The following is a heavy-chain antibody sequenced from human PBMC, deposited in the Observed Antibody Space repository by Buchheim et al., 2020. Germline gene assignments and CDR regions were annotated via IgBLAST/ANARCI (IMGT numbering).Heavy chain of an antibody. D-gene: IGHD3-22*01. CDR3: ARWDDFYDDNGDYRGGFSY. Sequence: QVHLQESGPGLVKPSQTLSLTCSASGYSLTSAGSYWSWIRQHPGKGLEWIGYIYSNGDTYSNPSLESRLTMSVDPSKNQFSLKLSSMTAADTAVYYCARWDDFYDDNGDYRGGFSYWGPGTL. J-gene: IGHJ4*02. CDR2: IYSNGDT. V-gene: IGHV4-31*03. CDR1: GYSLTSAGSY.